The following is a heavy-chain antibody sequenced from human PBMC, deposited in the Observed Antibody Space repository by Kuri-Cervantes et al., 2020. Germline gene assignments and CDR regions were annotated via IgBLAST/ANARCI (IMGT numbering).Heavy chain of an antibody. D-gene: IGHD1-14*01. CDR2: IYWDDDK. CDR1: GGSISSGGYS. J-gene: IGHJ3*02. Sequence: QTLSLTCAVSGGSISSGGYSWSWIRQPPGKGLEWLALIYWDDDKRYSPSLKSRLTITKDTSKNQVVLTMTNMDPVDTARYYCAHRRLGTNSAFDIWGQGTMVTVSS. CDR3: AHRRLGTNSAFDI. V-gene: IGHV2-5*08.